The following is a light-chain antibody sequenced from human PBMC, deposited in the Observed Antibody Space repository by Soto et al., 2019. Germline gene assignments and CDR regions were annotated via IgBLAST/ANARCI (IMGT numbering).Light chain of an antibody. V-gene: IGKV3-20*01. CDR2: DAS. J-gene: IGKJ1*01. CDR3: QQYGDSPRT. Sequence: EIVLTQSPGTLSLSPGGRATLSCRASQSLTSTYLAWYQQKPGQAPRLVIYDASSRATGIPDRFSGSGSGTDFTLTSSRLEPEDFAVYYCQQYGDSPRTFGQGTQVEV. CDR1: QSLTSTY.